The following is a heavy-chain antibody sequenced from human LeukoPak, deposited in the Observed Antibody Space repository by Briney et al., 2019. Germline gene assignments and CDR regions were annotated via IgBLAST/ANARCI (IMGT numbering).Heavy chain of an antibody. CDR2: ISWNSGSI. D-gene: IGHD6-19*01. J-gene: IGHJ4*02. V-gene: IGHV3-9*01. CDR3: ATCIAVAGSAFDY. CDR1: GFTFDDYA. Sequence: GRSLRLSCAASGFTFDDYAMHWVRQAPGKGLEWVSGISWNSGSIGYADSVKGRFTISRDNAKNSLYLQMNSLRAEDTAVYYCATCIAVAGSAFDYWGQGTLVTVSS.